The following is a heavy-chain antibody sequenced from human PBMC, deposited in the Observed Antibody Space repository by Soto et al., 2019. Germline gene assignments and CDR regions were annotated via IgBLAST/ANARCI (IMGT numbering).Heavy chain of an antibody. CDR1: QFTFSNYG. Sequence: GGSLRLSCAASQFTFSNYGIHWVRQAPGKGLEWVAVISYDGSNKYYVDSVKGRFTISRDNSKNTVYVEMNSLRAEDTAVYYSARGARYCSGGGCYSFWYFDLWGRGTLVPVSP. CDR3: ARGARYCSGGGCYSFWYFDL. D-gene: IGHD2-15*01. V-gene: IGHV3-33*05. J-gene: IGHJ2*01. CDR2: ISYDGSNK.